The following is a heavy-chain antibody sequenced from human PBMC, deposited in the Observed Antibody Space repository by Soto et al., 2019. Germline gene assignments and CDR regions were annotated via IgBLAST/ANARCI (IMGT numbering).Heavy chain of an antibody. CDR1: GYTFTSYA. Sequence: ASVKVSCKASGYTFTSYAMHWVRQAPGQRLEWMGWINAGNGNTKYSQKFQGRVTITRDTSASTAYMELSSLRSEDTAVYYCARDLIVVVPAAIEVNYYYYGMDVWGQGTTVIVSS. CDR2: INAGNGNT. D-gene: IGHD2-2*01. J-gene: IGHJ6*02. CDR3: ARDLIVVVPAAIEVNYYYYGMDV. V-gene: IGHV1-3*01.